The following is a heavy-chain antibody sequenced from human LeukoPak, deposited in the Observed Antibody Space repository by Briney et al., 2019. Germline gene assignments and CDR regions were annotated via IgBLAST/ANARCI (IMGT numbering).Heavy chain of an antibody. CDR2: IKEDGTET. CDR1: GFMFSSNW. CDR3: AKEGRSLQTY. V-gene: IGHV3-7*03. J-gene: IGHJ4*02. Sequence: GGSLSLSCAASGFMFSSNWMSWVRLAPGKGLEWVANIKEDGTETYYVDSVKGRFTISRDNAKNSLYLQMNSLRVEDTAVYYCAKEGRSLQTYWGQGTLVTVSS. D-gene: IGHD5-24*01.